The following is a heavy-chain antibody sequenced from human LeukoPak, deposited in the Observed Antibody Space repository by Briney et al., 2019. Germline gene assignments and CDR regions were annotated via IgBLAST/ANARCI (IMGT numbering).Heavy chain of an antibody. CDR2: ISFSSTYI. CDR1: GFSFSGHD. J-gene: IGHJ5*02. Sequence: GGSLRLSCAASGFSFSGHDMNWVRQAPGKGLEWVSSISFSSTYIYYADSVRGRFTISRDNAKNSLYLQMNSLRVEDTAVYYCARADCSSSTCSLRRSWFDPWGQGTLVTVSS. CDR3: ARADCSSSTCSLRRSWFDP. D-gene: IGHD2-2*01. V-gene: IGHV3-21*01.